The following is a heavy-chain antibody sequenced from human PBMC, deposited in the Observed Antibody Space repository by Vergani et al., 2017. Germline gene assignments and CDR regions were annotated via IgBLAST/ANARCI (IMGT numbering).Heavy chain of an antibody. CDR3: TIDGYDFWRPPYYFDY. CDR1: GFTFGDYA. D-gene: IGHD3-3*01. Sequence: EVQLVESGGGLVQPGRSLRLSCTASGFTFGDYAMSWFRQAPGKGLEWVGFIRSKAYGGTTEYAASVKGRFTISRDDSKSIAYLQMNSLKTEDTAVYYCTIDGYDFWRPPYYFDYWGQGTLVTVSS. J-gene: IGHJ4*02. CDR2: IRSKAYGGTT. V-gene: IGHV3-49*03.